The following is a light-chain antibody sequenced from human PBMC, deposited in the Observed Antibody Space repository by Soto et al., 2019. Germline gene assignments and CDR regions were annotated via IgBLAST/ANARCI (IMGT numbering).Light chain of an antibody. CDR2: ENN. V-gene: IGLV1-51*02. CDR3: GTWDSSLSAGV. Sequence: QSVLTQPPSVSAAPGQKVTISCSGSSSNIGSNYVSWYQQLPGTAPTLLIYENNKGPSGIPDRFSGSKSGTSATLGITGLQTGDEADYYCGTWDSSLSAGVFGGGTQLTVL. J-gene: IGLJ2*01. CDR1: SSNIGSNY.